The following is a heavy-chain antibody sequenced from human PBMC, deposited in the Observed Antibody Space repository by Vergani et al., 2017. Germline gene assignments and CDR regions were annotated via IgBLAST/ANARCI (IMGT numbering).Heavy chain of an antibody. J-gene: IGHJ5*02. Sequence: EVQLLESGGGLIQPGGSLRLSCAASGFTVSSNYMSWVRQAPGKGLEWVSVIYSGGSTYYADSVKGRFTISRDNSKNTLYLQMNSLRAEDTAVYYCARVDYVWGSYRPDNWFDPWGQGTLVTVSS. D-gene: IGHD3-16*02. V-gene: IGHV3-53*01. CDR1: GFTVSSNY. CDR2: IYSGGST. CDR3: ARVDYVWGSYRPDNWFDP.